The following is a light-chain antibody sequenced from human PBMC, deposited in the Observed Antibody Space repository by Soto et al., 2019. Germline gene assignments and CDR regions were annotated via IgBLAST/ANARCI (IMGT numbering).Light chain of an antibody. J-gene: IGKJ1*01. V-gene: IGKV3-11*01. CDR2: DAS. Sequence: EIVLTQSPATLYLSPGERATLSCRASQSIGSYLAWYQQKPGQAPRPLIYDASNRATGIPARFSGSGSGTDFTLTISSLEPEDFAVYYCQQRSNWPPWTFGPGTRVEFK. CDR3: QQRSNWPPWT. CDR1: QSIGSY.